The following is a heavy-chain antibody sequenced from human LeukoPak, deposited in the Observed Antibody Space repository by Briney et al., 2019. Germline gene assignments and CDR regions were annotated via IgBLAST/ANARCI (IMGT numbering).Heavy chain of an antibody. Sequence: PGGSLRLSCAASGFTVSSNYMSWVRQAPGKGLEWVSVIYSGGSTYYADSVKGRFTISRDNSKNTLYLQMNSLRAEDTAVYYCAKDPDYGGNLNWFDPWGQGTLVTVSS. J-gene: IGHJ5*02. CDR3: AKDPDYGGNLNWFDP. V-gene: IGHV3-53*01. D-gene: IGHD4-23*01. CDR1: GFTVSSNY. CDR2: IYSGGST.